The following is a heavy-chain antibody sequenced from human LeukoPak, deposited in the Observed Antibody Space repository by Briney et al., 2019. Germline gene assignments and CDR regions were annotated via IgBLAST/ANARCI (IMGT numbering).Heavy chain of an antibody. J-gene: IGHJ6*03. CDR1: GGSISSGGYY. Sequence: PSETLSLTCTVSGGSISSGGYYWSWIRQHPGKGLEWIGYIYYSGSTYYNPSLKSRVTISVDTSKNQFSLKLSSVTAADTAVYYCARVRVSSGYSPTFYYMDVWGKGTTVTVSS. CDR3: ARVRVSSGYSPTFYYMDV. D-gene: IGHD3-22*01. CDR2: IYYSGST. V-gene: IGHV4-31*03.